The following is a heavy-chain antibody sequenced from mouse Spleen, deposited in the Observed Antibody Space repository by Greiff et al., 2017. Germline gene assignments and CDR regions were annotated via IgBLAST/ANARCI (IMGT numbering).Heavy chain of an antibody. CDR1: GYTFTSYW. Sequence: QVQLQQPGAELAKPGASVKLSCKASGYTFTSYWMHWVKQRPGQGLEWIGYINPSSGYTKYNQKFKDKATLTADKSSSTAYMQLSSLTYEDSAVYYCASYYDGSYDYFDYWGQGTTLTVSS. CDR2: INPSSGYT. V-gene: IGHV1-7*01. CDR3: ASYYDGSYDYFDY. D-gene: IGHD1-1*01. J-gene: IGHJ2*01.